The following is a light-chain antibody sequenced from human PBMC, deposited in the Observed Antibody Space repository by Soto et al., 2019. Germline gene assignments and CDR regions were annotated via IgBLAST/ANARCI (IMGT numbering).Light chain of an antibody. J-gene: IGKJ3*01. CDR1: QGISTY. CDR3: QQYDNWPPFT. Sequence: FTQPPAPFSLSPGERATLSCTASQGISTYIAWYQQKPGHPPRLLMFDASRRAAGIPPRFSGGGFGREFTLTISSLEPEDFAIYYCQQYDNWPPFTFGPGTKVDVK. CDR2: DAS. V-gene: IGKV3-11*02.